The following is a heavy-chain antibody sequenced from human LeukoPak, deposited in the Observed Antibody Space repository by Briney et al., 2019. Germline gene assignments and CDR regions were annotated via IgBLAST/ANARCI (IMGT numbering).Heavy chain of an antibody. CDR1: GYTFTRHY. D-gene: IGHD4-23*01. V-gene: IGHV1-46*01. CDR2: INPSSGGT. CDR3: ARDCGDGGNRDY. J-gene: IGHJ4*02. Sequence: ASVKVSCKASGYTFTRHYMNWVRQAPGQGLEWMGKINPSSGGTGYAQKFQGRVTMTRDTSTSTVYMELTSLRSEDTAVYYCARDCGDGGNRDYWGQGTLVTVSS.